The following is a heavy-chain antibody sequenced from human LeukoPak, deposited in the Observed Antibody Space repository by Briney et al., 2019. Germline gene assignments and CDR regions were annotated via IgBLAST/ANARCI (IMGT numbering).Heavy chain of an antibody. V-gene: IGHV1-24*01. CDR2: FDPEDGET. J-gene: IGHJ6*03. CDR1: GYTFTSYD. D-gene: IGHD5-12*01. Sequence: GASVKVSCKASGYTFTSYDINWVRQAPGKGLEWMGGFDPEDGETIYAQKFQGRVTMTEDTSTDTAYMELSRLRSEDTAVYYCATCGGQYSGYDCYYYYYMDVWGKGTTVTISS. CDR3: ATCGGQYSGYDCYYYYYMDV.